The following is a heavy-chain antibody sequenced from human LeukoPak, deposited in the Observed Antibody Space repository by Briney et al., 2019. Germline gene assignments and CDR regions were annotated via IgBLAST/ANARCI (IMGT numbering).Heavy chain of an antibody. CDR1: GYTFTSYY. CDR2: INPSGGST. D-gene: IGHD3-22*01. CDR3: ARSHYYDSSGYYQADAFDI. V-gene: IGHV1-46*01. Sequence: GAAVKVSCKASGYTFTSYYMHWVRQAPGQGLEWMGIINPSGGSTSYAQKFQGRVTMTRDMSTSTVYMELSSLRSEDTAVYYCARSHYYDSSGYYQADAFDIWGQGTMVTVSS. J-gene: IGHJ3*02.